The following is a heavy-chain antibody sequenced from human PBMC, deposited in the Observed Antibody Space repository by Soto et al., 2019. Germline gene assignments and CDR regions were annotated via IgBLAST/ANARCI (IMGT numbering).Heavy chain of an antibody. V-gene: IGHV1-8*01. CDR2: MNPNSGNT. J-gene: IGHJ4*02. D-gene: IGHD3-3*01. CDR1: GYTFSSYD. Sequence: GASVKVYCKASGYTFSSYDINWVRQATGQGLEWMGWMNPNSGNTGYAQKLQGRVTMTTDTSTSTAYMELRSLRSDDTAVYYCARGDYDFWSGYPAQFDYWGQGTLVTVSS. CDR3: ARGDYDFWSGYPAQFDY.